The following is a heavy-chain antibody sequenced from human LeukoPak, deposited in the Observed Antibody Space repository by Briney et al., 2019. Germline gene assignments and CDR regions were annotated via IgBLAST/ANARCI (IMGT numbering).Heavy chain of an antibody. D-gene: IGHD5-12*01. CDR3: ARGRGGYDSLPYYYYYMDV. CDR2: IYYSGST. J-gene: IGHJ6*03. Sequence: SETLSLTCTVSGGSISSSSYYWGWIRQPPGKGLEWIGSIYYSGSTYYNPSLKSRVTISVDTSKNQFSLKLSSVTAADTAVYYCARGRGGYDSLPYYYYYMDVWGKGTTVTISS. V-gene: IGHV4-39*07. CDR1: GGSISSSSYY.